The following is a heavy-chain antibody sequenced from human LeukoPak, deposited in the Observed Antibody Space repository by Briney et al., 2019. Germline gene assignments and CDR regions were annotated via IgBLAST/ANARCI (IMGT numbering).Heavy chain of an antibody. D-gene: IGHD4-17*01. V-gene: IGHV1-69*05. J-gene: IGHJ5*02. CDR3: ARDVHGDYGSGWFDP. CDR2: IMPLFGTA. Sequence: SVKVSRKASGYTFTGYYMHWMRQAPGQGLEWLGGIMPLFGTAGYAQKFQGRVTITKDESTRTVYLELTSLTSDDTAVYYCARDVHGDYGSGWFDPWGQGTLVSVSS. CDR1: GYTFTGYY.